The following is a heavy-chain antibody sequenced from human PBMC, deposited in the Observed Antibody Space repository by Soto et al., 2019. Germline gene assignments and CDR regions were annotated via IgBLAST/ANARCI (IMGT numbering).Heavy chain of an antibody. J-gene: IGHJ4*02. Sequence: EVQLLESGGGLVQPGGSLRLSCAASGFTFSSYAMSWVRQAPGKGLEWVSAISGSGGSTYYAASVKGRFTISRDNSKNTLYLQRNSLRAEDTAVYYCAKQGRDYSYGYDYWGQGTLVTVSS. V-gene: IGHV3-23*01. D-gene: IGHD5-18*01. CDR1: GFTFSSYA. CDR2: ISGSGGST. CDR3: AKQGRDYSYGYDY.